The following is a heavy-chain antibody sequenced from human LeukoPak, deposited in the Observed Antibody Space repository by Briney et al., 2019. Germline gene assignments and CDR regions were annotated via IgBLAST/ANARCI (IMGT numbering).Heavy chain of an antibody. CDR3: AKDVNNWGFDY. D-gene: IGHD7-27*01. CDR2: IFAGGNT. Sequence: PGGSLRLSCAASGFTVSTYYMSWVRQAPGKGLECVSVIFAGGNTFYADSVKGRFTISRDNSKNMLYLQMNSLRAEDTAVYYCAKDVNNWGFDYWGQGAQVTVSS. V-gene: IGHV3-66*02. CDR1: GFTVSTYY. J-gene: IGHJ4*02.